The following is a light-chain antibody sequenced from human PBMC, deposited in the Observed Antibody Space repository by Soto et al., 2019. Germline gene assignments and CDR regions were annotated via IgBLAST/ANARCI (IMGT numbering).Light chain of an antibody. Sequence: DIQMTESPSTLSPSVGDRVTITCRASQSVGNWLAWYQHKPGKAPTILLYDVSSLESGLPSRFSGSGSGTEFILTISSLQPDDFATYYCQQYDSYSPSVTFGQGTKVDIK. J-gene: IGKJ1*01. CDR3: QQYDSYSPSVT. CDR2: DVS. V-gene: IGKV1-5*01. CDR1: QSVGNW.